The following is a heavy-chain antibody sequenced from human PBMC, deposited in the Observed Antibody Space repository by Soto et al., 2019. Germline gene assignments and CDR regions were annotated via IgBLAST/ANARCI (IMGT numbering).Heavy chain of an antibody. V-gene: IGHV1-58*01. D-gene: IGHD6-19*01. CDR3: AAEKKHSSGWYFGMSG. J-gene: IGHJ4*02. Sequence: SVKVSCKASGFTFTSSAVQWVRQARGQRLEWIGWIVVGSGNTNYAQKFQERVTITRDMSTSTAYMELSSLRSEDTAVYYCAAEKKHSSGWYFGMSGWGQGTLVTVSS. CDR2: IVVGSGNT. CDR1: GFTFTSSA.